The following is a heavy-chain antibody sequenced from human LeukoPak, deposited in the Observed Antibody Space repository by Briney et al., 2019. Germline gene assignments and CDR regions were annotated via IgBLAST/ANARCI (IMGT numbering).Heavy chain of an antibody. CDR3: ARADRLDGGPYLIGP. D-gene: IGHD2-21*01. V-gene: IGHV1-2*02. J-gene: IGHJ5*02. CDR2: INPKSGGT. Sequence: GASVKVSCKTSGYSFTDYYMHWVRQAPGQGLEWMGWINPKSGGTSSAQKFQGRVTMTRDTSITTVYMEVSWLTSDDTAIYYCARADRLDGGPYLIGPWGQGTLVTVSS. CDR1: GYSFTDYY.